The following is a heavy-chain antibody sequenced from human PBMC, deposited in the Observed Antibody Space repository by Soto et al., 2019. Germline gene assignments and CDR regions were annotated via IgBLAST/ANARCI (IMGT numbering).Heavy chain of an antibody. D-gene: IGHD1-1*01. CDR3: GRRVRDQLSYYYVMDV. J-gene: IGHJ6*02. V-gene: IGHV3-23*01. CDR1: GFTFSSYA. CDR2: ISGSGGST. Sequence: PGGSLRLSCAASGFTFSSYAMSWVRQAPGKGLEWVSAISGSGGSTYYADSVKGRFTISRDNSKNTLYLQMNSLRAEDTAMYYCGRRVRDQLSYYYVMDVWAKGPRSPSP.